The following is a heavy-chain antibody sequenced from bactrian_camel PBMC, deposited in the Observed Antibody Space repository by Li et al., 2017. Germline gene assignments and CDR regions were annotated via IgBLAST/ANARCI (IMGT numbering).Heavy chain of an antibody. CDR1: GNTVSRHC. CDR3: VADSDLRCIVGFPHDRGGD. V-gene: IGHV3S53*01. Sequence: VQLVESGGGSVQVGGSLRLSCSAPGNTVSRHCMGWFRQAPGKEREGVAGIASDGTIGYTDSVKGRFTISQDNAKSTLYLQMNSLKPEDTAEYYCVADSDLRCIVGFPHDRGGDWDQGTQVTVS. CDR2: IASDGTI. J-gene: IGHJ4*01. D-gene: IGHD1*01.